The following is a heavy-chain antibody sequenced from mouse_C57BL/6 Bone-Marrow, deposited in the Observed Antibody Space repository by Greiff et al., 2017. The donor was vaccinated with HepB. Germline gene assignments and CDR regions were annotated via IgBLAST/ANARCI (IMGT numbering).Heavy chain of an antibody. D-gene: IGHD3-2*02. Sequence: EVKLMESGGGLVQPGESLKLSCESNEYEFPSHDMSWVRKTPEKRLELVAAINSDGGSTYYPATMERRFIISRDNTKKTLYLQMSSLRSEDTALYYGARQRLRPFDYWGQGTTLTVSS. CDR3: ARQRLRPFDY. J-gene: IGHJ2*01. CDR1: EYEFPSHD. V-gene: IGHV5-2*01. CDR2: INSDGGST.